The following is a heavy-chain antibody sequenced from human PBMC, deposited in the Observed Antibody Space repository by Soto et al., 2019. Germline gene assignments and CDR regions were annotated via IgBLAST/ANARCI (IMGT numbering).Heavy chain of an antibody. CDR1: GFTSSASA. CDR2: IRSKVNNFAT. CDR3: TRPGVDQYYYYGRDV. J-gene: IGHJ6*02. Sequence: EVQLVESGGDLVQPGGSLTLSCAASGFTSSASAIHWVRQASGKGLEWVGRIRSKVNNFATAFAASVKGRFTISRDDSKTPLYLQMTSLKSEDSAVYYCTRPGVDQYYYYGRDVWGQGTTVTVSS. V-gene: IGHV3-73*02. D-gene: IGHD2-8*01.